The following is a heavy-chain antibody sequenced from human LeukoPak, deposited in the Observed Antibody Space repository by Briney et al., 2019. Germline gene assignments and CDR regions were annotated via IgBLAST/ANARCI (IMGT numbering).Heavy chain of an antibody. D-gene: IGHD3-22*01. V-gene: IGHV1-46*01. CDR3: ARMGNLNTQNPAYYDSSGTAFDI. Sequence: ASVKVSCKASGYTFTSYYMRWVRQAPGQGLEWMGIINPSGGSTSYAQKFQGRVTMTRDTSTSTAYMELRSLRSDDTAVYYCARMGNLNTQNPAYYDSSGTAFDIWGQGTMVTVSS. J-gene: IGHJ3*02. CDR2: INPSGGST. CDR1: GYTFTSYY.